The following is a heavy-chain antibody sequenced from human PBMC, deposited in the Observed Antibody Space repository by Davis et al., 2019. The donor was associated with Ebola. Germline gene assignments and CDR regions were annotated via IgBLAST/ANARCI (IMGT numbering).Heavy chain of an antibody. CDR1: GGTFSSYA. D-gene: IGHD4-11*01. V-gene: IGHV1-69*11. CDR3: ARDGATVTVYYYYYGMDV. J-gene: IGHJ6*02. Sequence: AASVKVSCKASGGTFSSYAISWVRQAPGQGLEWMGIINPSGSSTSYAQKFQGRVTITADESTSTAYMELSSLRSEDTAVYYCARDGATVTVYYYYYGMDVWGQGTTVTVSS. CDR2: INPSGSST.